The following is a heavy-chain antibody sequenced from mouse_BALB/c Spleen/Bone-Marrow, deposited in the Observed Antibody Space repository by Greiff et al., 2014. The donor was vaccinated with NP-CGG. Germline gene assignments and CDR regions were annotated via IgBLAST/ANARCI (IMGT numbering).Heavy chain of an antibody. CDR2: IDPANGNT. CDR3: ASYYDGHYFDY. CDR1: GFNIKDTH. Sequence: VQLQQSRMPSSTSETSVKLSCTASGFNIKDTHMHWVKQRPEQGLEWIGRIDPANGNTKYDPKFQGKATITADTSSNPAYLQRSSLTSEDTAVYYCASYYDGHYFDYWGQGTTLTVSS. D-gene: IGHD1-1*01. J-gene: IGHJ2*01. V-gene: IGHV14-3*02.